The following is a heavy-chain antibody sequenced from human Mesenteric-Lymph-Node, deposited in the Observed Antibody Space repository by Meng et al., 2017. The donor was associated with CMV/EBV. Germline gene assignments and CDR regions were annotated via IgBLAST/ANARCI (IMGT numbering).Heavy chain of an antibody. Sequence: SETLSLTCTVSGGSISSSSYYWGWIRQPPGKGLEWIGSIYYSGSTYYNPSLKSRVTISVDTSKNQFSLKLSSVTAADTAVYYCARVTGYQQREIYWFDPWGQGTLVTVSS. CDR2: IYYSGST. V-gene: IGHV4-39*07. J-gene: IGHJ5*02. CDR1: GGSISSSSYY. CDR3: ARVTGYQQREIYWFDP. D-gene: IGHD2-2*01.